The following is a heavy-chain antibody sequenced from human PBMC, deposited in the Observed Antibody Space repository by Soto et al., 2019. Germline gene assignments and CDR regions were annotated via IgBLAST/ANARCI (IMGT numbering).Heavy chain of an antibody. CDR3: AHRPSGWYLFDY. V-gene: IGHV2-5*01. Sequence: QITLKESGPTLVRPTQTLTLTCTFSGFSLSTSGLGVGWIRQPPGQALEWLALIYWNDDKRYSPSLKGRLTITKDTSKNQVVLTMTNMDPVDTATYYCAHRPSGWYLFDYWGQGTLVTVSS. CDR1: GFSLSTSGLG. CDR2: IYWNDDK. D-gene: IGHD6-19*01. J-gene: IGHJ4*02.